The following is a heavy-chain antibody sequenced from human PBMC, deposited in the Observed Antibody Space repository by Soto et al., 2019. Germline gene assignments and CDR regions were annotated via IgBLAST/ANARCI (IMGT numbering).Heavy chain of an antibody. Sequence: EVQLVESGGGLVKPGGSLRLSCAASGFTFSSYSMNWVRQAPGKGLEWVSSISSSSSYIYYADSVKGRFTISRDNAKNSLYLQMNSLRAEDTAVYYCARGRGALADIYYWGQGILVTVSS. CDR1: GFTFSSYS. D-gene: IGHD6-19*01. V-gene: IGHV3-21*01. CDR3: ARGRGALADIYY. CDR2: ISSSSSYI. J-gene: IGHJ4*02.